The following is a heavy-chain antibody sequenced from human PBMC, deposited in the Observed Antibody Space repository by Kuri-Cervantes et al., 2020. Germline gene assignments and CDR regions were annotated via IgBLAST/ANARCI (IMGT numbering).Heavy chain of an antibody. CDR3: ARGKDLATFAI. V-gene: IGHV1-18*01. D-gene: IGHD3-10*01. J-gene: IGHJ3*02. CDR2: ISAYNGNT. CDR1: GYTFTSYG. Sequence: ASVKVSCKASGYTFTSYGISWVRQAPGQGLEWMGWISAYNGNTNYAQKLQGRVTITADKSTSTAYMELSSLRSEDTAVYYCARGKDLATFAIWGQGTVVTVSS.